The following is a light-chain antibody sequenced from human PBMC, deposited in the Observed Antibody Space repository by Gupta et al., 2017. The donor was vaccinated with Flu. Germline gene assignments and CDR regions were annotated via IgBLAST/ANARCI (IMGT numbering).Light chain of an antibody. J-gene: IGKJ2*01. CDR3: QHEGSSPYT. CDR2: GAS. Sequence: ETVLTQSPGTLSLSPGERATLSCRASQSVSSSYLAWYQQKPGQAPRLLIYGASSRATGIPDRFSGSGSGTDFTLTISRLEPEDFAMYYCQHEGSSPYTFGQGTKMEIK. CDR1: QSVSSSY. V-gene: IGKV3-20*01.